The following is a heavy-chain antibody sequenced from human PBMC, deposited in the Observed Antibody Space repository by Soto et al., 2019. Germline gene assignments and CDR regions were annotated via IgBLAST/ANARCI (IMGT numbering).Heavy chain of an antibody. Sequence: VSVKVSCKASGYSFTSYAMHWVRQAPGQRLEWMGWINAGNGNTKYSQKFQGRVTITRDTSASTAYMELSSLRSEDTAVYYCERAGRDKKIELFSSFDFWAQGPLATVSS. D-gene: IGHD1-26*01. J-gene: IGHJ4*02. V-gene: IGHV1-3*01. CDR1: GYSFTSYA. CDR3: ERAGRDKKIELFSSFDF. CDR2: INAGNGNT.